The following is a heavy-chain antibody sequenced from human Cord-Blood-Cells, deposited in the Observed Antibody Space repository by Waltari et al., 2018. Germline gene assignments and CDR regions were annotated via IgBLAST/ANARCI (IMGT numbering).Heavy chain of an antibody. CDR3: ARDEGIAAAGTMYYFDY. CDR1: GGTFSSYA. D-gene: IGHD6-13*01. V-gene: IGHV1-69*01. Sequence: KASGGTFSSYAISWVRQAPGQGLEWMGGIIPIFGTANYAQKFQGRVTITADESTSTAYMELSSLRSEDTAVYYCARDEGIAAAGTMYYFDYWGQGTLVTVSS. J-gene: IGHJ4*02. CDR2: IIPIFGTA.